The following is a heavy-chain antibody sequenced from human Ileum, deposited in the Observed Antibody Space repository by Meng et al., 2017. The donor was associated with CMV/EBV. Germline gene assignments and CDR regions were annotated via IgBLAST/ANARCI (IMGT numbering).Heavy chain of an antibody. CDR1: RYPFTSYA. CDR2: INTNTGNP. V-gene: IGHV7-4-1*02. CDR3: ARGLPYFDY. J-gene: IGHJ4*02. Sequence: KVSCKASRYPFTSYAIHWVRQAPGQGLEWMGWINTNTGNPTYAQGFTGRFVFSLDTSVSTAYLQISSLKAEDTAVYYCARGLPYFDYWGQGTLVTVSS.